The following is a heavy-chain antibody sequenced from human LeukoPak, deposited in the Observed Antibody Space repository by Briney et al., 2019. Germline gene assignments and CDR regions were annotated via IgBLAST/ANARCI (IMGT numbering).Heavy chain of an antibody. V-gene: IGHV4-39*07. CDR2: IYYSGST. CDR3: ARVTGYMIEDYFDY. J-gene: IGHJ4*02. Sequence: SETLSLTCAVSGGSISSSSYYWGWIRQPPGKGLEWIGSIYYSGSTNYNPSLKSRVTISVETSKNQFSLKLSSVTAADTAVYYCARVTGYMIEDYFDYWGQGTLVTVSS. CDR1: GGSISSSSYY. D-gene: IGHD3-22*01.